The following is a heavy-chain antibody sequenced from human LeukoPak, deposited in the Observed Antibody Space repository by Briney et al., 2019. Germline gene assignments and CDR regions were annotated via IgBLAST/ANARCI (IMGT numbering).Heavy chain of an antibody. D-gene: IGHD6-19*01. J-gene: IGHJ6*02. CDR3: AKVTAVAGTETSDYYYYGMDV. V-gene: IGHV3-23*01. Sequence: GGSLRLSCAASGFSFSSYAMSWVRQAPGKGLEWVSAISGSGGSTYYADSVKGRFTIPRDNSKNTLYLQMNSLRAEDTAVYYCAKVTAVAGTETSDYYYYGMDVWGQGTTVTVSS. CDR1: GFSFSSYA. CDR2: ISGSGGST.